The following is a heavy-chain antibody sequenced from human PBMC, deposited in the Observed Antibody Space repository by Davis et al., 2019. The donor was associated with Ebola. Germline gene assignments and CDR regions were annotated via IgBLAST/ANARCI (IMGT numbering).Heavy chain of an antibody. D-gene: IGHD3-22*01. CDR2: ISSNGGST. CDR3: AKGDRVIYYYDSSDDY. CDR1: GFTFSSYA. Sequence: GGSLRLSCAASGFTFSSYAMHWVRQAPGKGLEYVSAISSNGGSTYYADSVKGRFTISRDNSKSTLYLQMNTLRAEDTAVYYCAKGDRVIYYYDSSDDYWGQGTLVTVSS. J-gene: IGHJ4*02. V-gene: IGHV3-64*04.